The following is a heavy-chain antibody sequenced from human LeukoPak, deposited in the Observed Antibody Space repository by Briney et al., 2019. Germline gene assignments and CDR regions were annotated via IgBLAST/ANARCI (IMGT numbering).Heavy chain of an antibody. J-gene: IGHJ4*02. CDR2: IRWYSGSI. CDR3: AKDMVRHSIVYYSFDY. V-gene: IGHV3-9*01. D-gene: IGHD3-22*01. Sequence: SLRLSCPSSGFIFHDYAMHWVRPPAGKGLAWVSVIRWYSGSIGYVDSVKGRLTISRDNAKNSLYLQMNSLRAEDKALYYCAKDMVRHSIVYYSFDYWGQGTLFTVSS. CDR1: GFIFHDYA.